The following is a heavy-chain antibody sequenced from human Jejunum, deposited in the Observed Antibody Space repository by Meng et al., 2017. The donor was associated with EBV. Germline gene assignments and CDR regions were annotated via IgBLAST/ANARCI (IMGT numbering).Heavy chain of an antibody. CDR2: IYWGDDK. CDR3: AHIEGGGNSGFLDY. J-gene: IGHJ4*02. Sequence: QIPLKESGPTLVTPTQPLTLTCTFSGFSLSTGGGGVGWIRQPPGKALEWLAVIYWGDDKRYRPSLKSRLTITKDTSKNQVVLTMTNMDPVDTATYYCAHIEGGGNSGFLDYWGQGTLVTGSS. D-gene: IGHD4-23*01. V-gene: IGHV2-5*02. CDR1: GFSLSTGGGG.